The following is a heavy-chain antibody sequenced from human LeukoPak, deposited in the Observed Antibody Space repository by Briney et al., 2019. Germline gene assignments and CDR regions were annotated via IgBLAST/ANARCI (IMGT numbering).Heavy chain of an antibody. J-gene: IGHJ5*02. D-gene: IGHD6-6*01. V-gene: IGHV4-4*07. CDR1: GGSISSYY. CDR3: ARDFFAAQGQQRWFDP. Sequence: PSETLSLTCTVSGGSISSYYWSWIRHPAGQGLEWIGRSYTSVSTNYNPSLKSRVTISVDTSKNPFSLKLSSVTASDTAVDYCARDFFAAQGQQRWFDPWGQGTLVTVSS. CDR2: SYTSVST.